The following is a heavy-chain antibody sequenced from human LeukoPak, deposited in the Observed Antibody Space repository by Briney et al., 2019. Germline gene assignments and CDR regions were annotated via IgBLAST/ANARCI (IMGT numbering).Heavy chain of an antibody. J-gene: IGHJ4*02. CDR1: GFTFSSYA. CDR3: AKDVGYCSSTSCYTFDY. V-gene: IGHV3-23*01. CDR2: ISGSGGST. D-gene: IGHD2-2*02. Sequence: GGSLRLSCAASGFTFSSYAMSWVRQAPGKGLEWVSAISGSGGSTYYADSVKGRFTISRDNSKNTLYLQMNSLRVADTAVYYCAKDVGYCSSTSCYTFDYWGQGTLVTVSS.